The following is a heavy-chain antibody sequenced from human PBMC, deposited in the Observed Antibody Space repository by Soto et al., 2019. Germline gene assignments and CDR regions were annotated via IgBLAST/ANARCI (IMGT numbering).Heavy chain of an antibody. Sequence: QVQLVQSGAEVKKPGASVKVSCKASGYTFTSYGISWVRQAPGQGLEWMGWISAYNGNTNYAQKLQGRVTMTTDTSTSTAYMELRSLRSDDTAVYYCARDYYGAGSYYSYGMDVWGQGTTVTVSS. CDR1: GYTFTSYG. D-gene: IGHD3-10*01. V-gene: IGHV1-18*01. J-gene: IGHJ6*02. CDR3: ARDYYGAGSYYSYGMDV. CDR2: ISAYNGNT.